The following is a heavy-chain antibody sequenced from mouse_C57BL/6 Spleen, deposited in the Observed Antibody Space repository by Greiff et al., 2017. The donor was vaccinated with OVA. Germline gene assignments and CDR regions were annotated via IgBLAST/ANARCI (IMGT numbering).Heavy chain of an antibody. CDR2: ISDGGSYT. D-gene: IGHD2-1*01. CDR3: AREVNDYWYFDV. J-gene: IGHJ1*03. V-gene: IGHV5-4*01. Sequence: EVKLVESGGGLVKPGGSLKLSCAASGFTFSSYAMSWVRQTPEKRLEWVATISDGGSYTYYPDNVKGRFTISRDNAKNNLYLQMSHLKSEDTAMYYCAREVNDYWYFDVWGTGTTVTVSS. CDR1: GFTFSSYA.